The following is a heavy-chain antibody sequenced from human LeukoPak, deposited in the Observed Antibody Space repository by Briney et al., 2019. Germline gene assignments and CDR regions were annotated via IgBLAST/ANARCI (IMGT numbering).Heavy chain of an antibody. CDR2: INHSGST. CDR1: GGSFSGYY. V-gene: IGHV4-34*01. J-gene: IGHJ4*02. CDR3: ARGNLMTAFDY. Sequence: SETLSLTCAVYGGSFSGYYWSWIRQPPGKGLEWIGEINHSGSTNYNPSLKSRVTISVDTSKNQFSLKLSPVTAADTAVYYCARGNLMTAFDYWGQGTLVTVSS. D-gene: IGHD3-16*01.